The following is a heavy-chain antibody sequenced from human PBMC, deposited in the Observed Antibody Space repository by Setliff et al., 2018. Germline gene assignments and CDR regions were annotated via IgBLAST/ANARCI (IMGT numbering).Heavy chain of an antibody. CDR3: RVWIGDLSRDF. CDR2: TYASGAT. CDR1: GLSYINDW. V-gene: IGHV3-53*01. J-gene: IGHJ4*02. D-gene: IGHD3-10*01. Sequence: GGSLRLSCTASGLSYINDWVSWVRQAPGKGLEWVSVTYASGATNYADSVKGRFTISRDNSKNTFDLQMNSLRADDTAVYYCRVWIGDLSRDFWGRGTLVTVSS.